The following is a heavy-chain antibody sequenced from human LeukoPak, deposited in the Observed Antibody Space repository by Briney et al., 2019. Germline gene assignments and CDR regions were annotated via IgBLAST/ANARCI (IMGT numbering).Heavy chain of an antibody. Sequence: PSETLSLTCTVSGGSISSYYWNWLRQPPGKGLEWIGYIYYNGGTNYNPSLKSRVTISVDTSKNQFSLKLSSVTAADTAVYYCVRGSSSTWFDTGSLDHWGQGTLVTVSS. J-gene: IGHJ4*02. V-gene: IGHV4-59*01. CDR2: IYYNGGT. CDR1: GGSISSYY. D-gene: IGHD6-6*01. CDR3: VRGSSSTWFDTGSLDH.